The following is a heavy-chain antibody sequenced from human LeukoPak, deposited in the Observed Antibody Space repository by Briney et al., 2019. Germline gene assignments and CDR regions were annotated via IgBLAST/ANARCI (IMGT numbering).Heavy chain of an antibody. CDR1: GYIFTGYY. CDR2: INPNSGGT. D-gene: IGHD5-12*01. J-gene: IGHJ4*02. CDR3: ARSGYSGYDSGGY. V-gene: IGHV1-2*02. Sequence: ASVKVSCKASGYIFTGYYMHWVRRAPGQGLEWMGWINPNSGGTNYAQKFQGRVTMTRDTSISTAYMELSRLRSDDTAVYYCARSGYSGYDSGGYWGQGTLVTVSS.